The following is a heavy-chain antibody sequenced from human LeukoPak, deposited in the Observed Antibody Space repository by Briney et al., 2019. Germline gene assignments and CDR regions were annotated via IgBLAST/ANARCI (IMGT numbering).Heavy chain of an antibody. V-gene: IGHV4-39*01. J-gene: IGHJ4*02. D-gene: IGHD4/OR15-4a*01. Sequence: SETLSLTCTVSGGSISSSSYYWGWIRQPPGKGLEWIGSIYYSGSTYYNPSLKSRVTISVDTSKNQFSLKLSSVTAADTAVYYCARRSHDCDGKEYYFDYWGQGTLVTVSS. CDR3: ARRSHDCDGKEYYFDY. CDR1: GGSISSSSYY. CDR2: IYYSGST.